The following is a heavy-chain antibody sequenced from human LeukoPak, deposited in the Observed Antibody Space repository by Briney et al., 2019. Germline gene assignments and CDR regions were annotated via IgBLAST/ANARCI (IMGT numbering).Heavy chain of an antibody. CDR2: ISGSGGST. D-gene: IGHD4-17*01. CDR1: GFAFSVYA. J-gene: IGHJ4*02. V-gene: IGHV3-23*01. Sequence: GGSLRLSCTASGFAFSVYAMSWVRQAPGKGLEWVSGISGSGGSTYYADSVKGRFTLSRDNSKNTLYLQMNSLRAEDTAIYYCARDCPSYGDCHFDYWGQGTLVIVSS. CDR3: ARDCPSYGDCHFDY.